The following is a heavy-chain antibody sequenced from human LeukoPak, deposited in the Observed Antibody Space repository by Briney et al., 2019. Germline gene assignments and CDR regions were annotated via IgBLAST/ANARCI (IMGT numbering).Heavy chain of an antibody. CDR2: IYYSGST. V-gene: IGHV4-39*02. J-gene: IGHJ6*02. Sequence: SETLSLTCTVSGGSISSSSYYWGWIRQPPGKGLEWIGSIYYSGSTYYNPSLKSRVTISVDTSKNQFSLKLSSVAAADTAVYYCARDEAIFGAGYYYGMDVWGQGTTVTVPS. D-gene: IGHD3-3*01. CDR3: ARDEAIFGAGYYYGMDV. CDR1: GGSISSSSYY.